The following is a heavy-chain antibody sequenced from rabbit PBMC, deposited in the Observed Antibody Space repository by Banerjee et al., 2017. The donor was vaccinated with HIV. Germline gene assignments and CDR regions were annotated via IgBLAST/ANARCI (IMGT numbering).Heavy chain of an antibody. CDR2: IHGGSRNNI. D-gene: IGHD8-1*01. Sequence: QSLEESGGDLVKPGASLTLTCTASGFSFSAGYYMCWVRQAPGKGLEWIACIHGGSRNNIHYASWAKGRFTISKTSSTTVTLQMTSLTAADTATYFCARDTGTSFSTYGMDLWGQGTLVTVS. V-gene: IGHV1S40*01. J-gene: IGHJ6*01. CDR3: ARDTGTSFSTYGMDL. CDR1: GFSFSAGYY.